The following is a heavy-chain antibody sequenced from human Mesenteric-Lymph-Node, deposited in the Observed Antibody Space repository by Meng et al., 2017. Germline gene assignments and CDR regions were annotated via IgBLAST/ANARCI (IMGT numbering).Heavy chain of an antibody. V-gene: IGHV4-30-4*01. CDR1: GASIISDYDY. Sequence: QMQLQESDPGLVKPSRTLSLTCSVSGASIISDYDYWTWIRQTPGKGLEWVGSIFSSGNSDQSPSLKSRTTMSVDTSKNQFSLKMTSLTAADTAVYYCARGVASGWQTNAYYLDNWGQGTLVTVPS. CDR3: ARGVASGWQTNAYYLDN. J-gene: IGHJ4*02. CDR2: IFSSGNS. D-gene: IGHD3-16*01.